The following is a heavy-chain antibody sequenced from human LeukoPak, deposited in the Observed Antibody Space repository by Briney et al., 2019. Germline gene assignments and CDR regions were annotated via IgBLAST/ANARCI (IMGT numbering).Heavy chain of an antibody. D-gene: IGHD5-24*01. CDR1: GFTFSGFW. J-gene: IGHJ4*02. CDR2: INSDGSEG. V-gene: IGHV3-7*01. CDR3: ARDPHGYNSYFDY. Sequence: GGSLRLSCAVSGFTFSGFWMSWSRQAPGKGLEWVASINSDGSEGYYADVVKGRFTISRDNAKNTLYLQMNSLRAEDTAVYYCARDPHGYNSYFDYWGQGTLVTVSS.